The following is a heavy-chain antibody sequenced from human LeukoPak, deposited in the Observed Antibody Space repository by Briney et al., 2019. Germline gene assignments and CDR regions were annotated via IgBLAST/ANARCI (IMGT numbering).Heavy chain of an antibody. D-gene: IGHD2-2*01. CDR1: GFTFSSYG. CDR3: AKDYPVPAV. V-gene: IGHV3-33*06. J-gene: IGHJ6*04. Sequence: PGGSLRLSCAASGFTFSSYGMHWVRQAPGKGLEWVAVIWYDGSNKYYADSVKGRFTISRDNSKNTLYLQMNSLRAEDTAVYYCAKDYPVPAVWGKGTTVTVSS. CDR2: IWYDGSNK.